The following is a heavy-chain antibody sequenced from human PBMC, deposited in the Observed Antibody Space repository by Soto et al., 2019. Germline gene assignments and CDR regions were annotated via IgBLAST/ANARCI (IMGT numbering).Heavy chain of an antibody. Sequence: SETLSLTCSVSGADINTYSWTWIRQPAGKGLEWIGRIYTSASINYNPSLKGRVTLSVDASTNQVSLRLASVTAADTAIYYCARDREAGYNFYYGMDVWGQGTTVTVSS. CDR2: IYTSASI. CDR3: ARDREAGYNFYYGMDV. D-gene: IGHD6-19*01. J-gene: IGHJ6*02. CDR1: GADINTYS. V-gene: IGHV4-4*07.